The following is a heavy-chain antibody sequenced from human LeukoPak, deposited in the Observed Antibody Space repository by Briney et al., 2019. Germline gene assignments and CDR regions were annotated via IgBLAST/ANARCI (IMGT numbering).Heavy chain of an antibody. V-gene: IGHV1-2*02. Sequence: ASVKVSCKASGYTFTGYYMHWVRQAPGQGLEWMGWINPNSGGTNYAQKFQGRVTMTRDTSISTAYMELSRLRSDDTAVHYCARASKSLYDPDFWSGYLLGRQYYFDYWGQGTLVTVSS. CDR2: INPNSGGT. D-gene: IGHD3-3*01. CDR1: GYTFTGYY. CDR3: ARASKSLYDPDFWSGYLLGRQYYFDY. J-gene: IGHJ4*02.